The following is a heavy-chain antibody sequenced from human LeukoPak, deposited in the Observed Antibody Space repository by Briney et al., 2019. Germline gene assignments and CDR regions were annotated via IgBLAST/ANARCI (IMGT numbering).Heavy chain of an antibody. D-gene: IGHD2-21*02. Sequence: QPGGSLRLSCAASGFTVSSNYVGWVRQAPGKGLEWVSVIYRDGSTYYADSVKGRFTISRDNSKNTLYLQMNNLRVEDTAVYYCARVMTAITNWFDPWGQGTLVTVSS. CDR1: GFTVSSNY. CDR2: IYRDGST. CDR3: ARVMTAITNWFDP. J-gene: IGHJ5*02. V-gene: IGHV3-66*01.